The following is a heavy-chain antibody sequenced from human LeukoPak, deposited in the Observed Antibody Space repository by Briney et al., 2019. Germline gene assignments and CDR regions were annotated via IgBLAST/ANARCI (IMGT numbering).Heavy chain of an antibody. CDR3: ARATVTALGAFDI. CDR2: ISSSSSYT. D-gene: IGHD4-17*01. J-gene: IGHJ3*02. V-gene: IGHV3-11*06. Sequence: KPGGNLRLYCAASGFTFSDYYMSWMRQAPGKGLEWVSYISSSSSYTNYADSVKGRFTISRDNAKNSLYLQMNSLRAEDTAVYYCARATVTALGAFDIWGQGTMVTVSS. CDR1: GFTFSDYY.